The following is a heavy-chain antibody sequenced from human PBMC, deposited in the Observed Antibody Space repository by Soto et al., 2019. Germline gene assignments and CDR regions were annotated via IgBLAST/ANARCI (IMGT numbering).Heavy chain of an antibody. CDR1: GFTFSSYW. J-gene: IGHJ4*02. Sequence: EVQLVESGGGLVQPGGSLRLSCAASGFTFSSYWMHWVRQAPGKGMVWVSRINSDGSSTSYADSVKGRFTISRDNAKNTLYLPVNSLRAEETAVYYCVRTSLVVAAATREDYWGQGTLVTVSS. V-gene: IGHV3-74*01. CDR3: VRTSLVVAAATREDY. D-gene: IGHD2-15*01. CDR2: INSDGSST.